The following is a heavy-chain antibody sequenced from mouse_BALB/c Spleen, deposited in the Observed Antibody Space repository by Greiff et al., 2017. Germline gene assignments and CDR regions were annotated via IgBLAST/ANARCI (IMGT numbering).Heavy chain of an antibody. Sequence: VQLKESGPGLVQPSQSLSITCTVSGFSLTSYGVHWVRQSPGKGLEWLGVIWSGGSTDYNAAFISRLSISKDNSKSQVFFKMNSLQANDTAIYYCASHYGNYVGFDYWGQGTTLTVSS. V-gene: IGHV2-2*02. CDR3: ASHYGNYVGFDY. J-gene: IGHJ2*01. CDR2: IWSGGST. D-gene: IGHD2-1*01. CDR1: GFSLTSYG.